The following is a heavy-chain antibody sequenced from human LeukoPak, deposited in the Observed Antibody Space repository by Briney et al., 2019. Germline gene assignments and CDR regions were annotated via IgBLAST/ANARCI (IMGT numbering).Heavy chain of an antibody. CDR3: SKGRTGYYEYDY. J-gene: IGHJ4*02. D-gene: IGHD3/OR15-3a*01. V-gene: IGHV3-23*01. CDR2: ISGSGGTT. Sequence: EESLRLSCAASGFTFSNFAMSCVRQAPGKGLEWVSSISGSGGTTYYADSVKGRFTISRDNSRNTLYLQMKGLRAEDTSVYYCSKGRTGYYEYDYWVQGTLATVCS. CDR1: GFTFSNFA.